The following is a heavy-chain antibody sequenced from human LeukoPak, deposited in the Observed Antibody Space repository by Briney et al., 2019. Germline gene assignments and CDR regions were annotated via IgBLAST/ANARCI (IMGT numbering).Heavy chain of an antibody. J-gene: IGHJ6*02. Sequence: ASVKVSCKASGGTFSSYAISWVRQAPGQGLEWMGRIIPIFGIANYAQKFQDRVTITADKSTSTAYMELSSLRSEDTAVYYCARDVSSDYSNYDGLYYYGMDVWGQGTTVTVSS. D-gene: IGHD4-11*01. CDR1: GGTFSSYA. CDR2: IIPIFGIA. CDR3: ARDVSSDYSNYDGLYYYGMDV. V-gene: IGHV1-69*04.